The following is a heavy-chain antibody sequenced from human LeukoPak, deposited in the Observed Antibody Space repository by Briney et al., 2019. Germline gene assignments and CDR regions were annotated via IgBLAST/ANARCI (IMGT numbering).Heavy chain of an antibody. J-gene: IGHJ3*02. V-gene: IGHV4-59*01. CDR1: SGSMSTYY. CDR3: ARLLRDAFDI. Sequence: PSETLSLTCTVSSGSMSTYYWSWIRQPPGKGLEWIGYIYYKGSTSYNPSLKSRVTISVDTSKNQFSLKLSSVTAAGTAVYYCARLLRDAFDIWGQGTMVTVSS. CDR2: IYYKGST.